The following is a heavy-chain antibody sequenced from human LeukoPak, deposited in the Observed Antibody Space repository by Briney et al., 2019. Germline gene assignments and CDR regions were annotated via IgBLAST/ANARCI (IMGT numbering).Heavy chain of an antibody. V-gene: IGHV4-59*01. CDR1: GGSISSYY. J-gene: IGHJ4*02. D-gene: IGHD4-17*01. CDR2: IYYSGST. Sequence: SETLSLTCTVSGGSISSYYWRWIRQPPGKGLEWIGYIYYSGSTNYNPSLKSRVTISVDTSKNQFSLKLSSVTAADTAVYYCASRTTVSRSLDYWGQGTLVTVSS. CDR3: ASRTTVSRSLDY.